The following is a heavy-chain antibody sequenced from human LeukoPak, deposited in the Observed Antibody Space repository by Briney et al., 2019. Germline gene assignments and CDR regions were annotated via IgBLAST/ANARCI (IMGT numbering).Heavy chain of an antibody. CDR3: ARGGELSYYYYYYYMDV. Sequence: ASVKVSCKASGYTFTSYDINWVRQATGQGLEWMGWMNPNSGNTGYAQKFQGRVTMTRNTSISTAYMELSSLRSEDTAVYYCARGGELSYYYYYYYMDVWGKGTTVTISS. CDR2: MNPNSGNT. V-gene: IGHV1-8*01. J-gene: IGHJ6*03. D-gene: IGHD3-10*01. CDR1: GYTFTSYD.